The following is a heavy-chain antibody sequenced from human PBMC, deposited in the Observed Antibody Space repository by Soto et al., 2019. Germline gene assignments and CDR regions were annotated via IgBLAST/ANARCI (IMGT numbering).Heavy chain of an antibody. CDR2: ISYDGSDK. V-gene: IGHV3-30*18. CDR3: AKGVPSPTQHAFDI. Sequence: QVHLVESGGGVVQPGRSLRLSCAASGFSFSSYDMHWVRQAPGKGLELVAMISYDGSDKYLSDSVKGRLTISRDNSKNTVSLEMNSLRTKDTAAYYCAKGVPSPTQHAFDIWGQGTMVTVSS. J-gene: IGHJ3*02. CDR1: GFSFSSYD.